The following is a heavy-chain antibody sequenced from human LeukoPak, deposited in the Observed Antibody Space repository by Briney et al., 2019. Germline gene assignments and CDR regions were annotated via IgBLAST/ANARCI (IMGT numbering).Heavy chain of an antibody. CDR1: GGSISSGDYY. CDR3: ARGYTMAPRGRRSFDY. Sequence: SETLSLTCTVSGGSISSGDYYWSWIRQPPGKGLEWIGEINHSGSTNYNPSLKSRVTISVDTSKNQFSLKLSSVTAADTAVYYCARGYTMAPRGRRSFDYWGQGTLVTVSS. V-gene: IGHV4-39*07. D-gene: IGHD3-10*01. CDR2: INHSGST. J-gene: IGHJ4*02.